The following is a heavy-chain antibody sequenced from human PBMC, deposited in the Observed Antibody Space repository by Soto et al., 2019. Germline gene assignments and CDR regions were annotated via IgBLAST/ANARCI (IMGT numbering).Heavy chain of an antibody. CDR1: GFSLSTSGVG. D-gene: IGHD4-17*01. CDR2: IYWDDDK. J-gene: IGHJ4*02. CDR3: AHRPSYGDYVLGLFDY. V-gene: IGHV2-5*02. Sequence: SGPTLVNPTQTLTLTCTFSGFSLSTSGVGVGWIRQPPGKALEWLALIYWDDDKRYSPSLKSRLTITKDTSKNQVVLTMTNMDPVDTATYYCAHRPSYGDYVLGLFDYWGQGTLVTVSS.